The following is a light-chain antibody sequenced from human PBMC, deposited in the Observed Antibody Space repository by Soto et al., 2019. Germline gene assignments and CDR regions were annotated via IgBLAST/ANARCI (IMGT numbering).Light chain of an antibody. CDR3: QQYGSSPFT. CDR1: QSVYSNY. Sequence: ENVLTQSPGTLSLSPGERATLSCRASQSVYSNYLAWYQQKPGQAPRLLIYDASNRATGIPDRFSGSGSGTDFPITISGVDPEDFALYYCQQYGSSPFTFGPGTKVDVK. CDR2: DAS. V-gene: IGKV3-20*01. J-gene: IGKJ3*01.